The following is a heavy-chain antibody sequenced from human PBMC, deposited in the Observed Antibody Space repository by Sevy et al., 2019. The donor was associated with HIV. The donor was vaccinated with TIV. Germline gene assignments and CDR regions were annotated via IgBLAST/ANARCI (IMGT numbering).Heavy chain of an antibody. Sequence: GGSLRLSCAASGFTFSRYVMNWVRQAPGKGLEWVSVISSEGSTTYYADSVKGRFTISRDNSKSTLYLQMNSLRAEDTAVYYCATRSLNSGTYFDPWGQGTLVTVSS. CDR3: ATRSLNSGTYFDP. J-gene: IGHJ4*02. D-gene: IGHD1-1*01. V-gene: IGHV3-23*01. CDR2: ISSEGSTT. CDR1: GFTFSRYV.